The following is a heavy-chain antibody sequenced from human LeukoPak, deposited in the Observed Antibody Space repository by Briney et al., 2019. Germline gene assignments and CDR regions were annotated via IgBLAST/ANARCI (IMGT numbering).Heavy chain of an antibody. Sequence: GGSLRLSCAASGFTFDDYAMHWVRQAPGKGLEWVSSISSSSSYIYYADSVKGRFTISRDNAKNSLYLQMNSLRAEDTAVYYCARNYDYGDYFWFDPWGQGTLVTVSS. D-gene: IGHD4-17*01. CDR3: ARNYDYGDYFWFDP. CDR1: GFTFDDYA. V-gene: IGHV3-21*01. J-gene: IGHJ5*02. CDR2: ISSSSSYI.